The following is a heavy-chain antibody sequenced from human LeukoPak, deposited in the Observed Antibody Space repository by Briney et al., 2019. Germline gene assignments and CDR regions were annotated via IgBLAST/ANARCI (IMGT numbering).Heavy chain of an antibody. V-gene: IGHV1-2*02. D-gene: IGHD2-15*01. CDR3: AREDNIVVVVAGTPPDNDSFDI. CDR1: GYTFTGYY. J-gene: IGHJ3*02. Sequence: ASVKVSCKASGYTFTGYYMHWVRQAPGQGLEWMGWINPNSGGTNYAQKFQGRVTMTRDTSISTAYMELSRLRSDDTAVYYCAREDNIVVVVAGTPPDNDSFDIWGQGTMVTVSS. CDR2: INPNSGGT.